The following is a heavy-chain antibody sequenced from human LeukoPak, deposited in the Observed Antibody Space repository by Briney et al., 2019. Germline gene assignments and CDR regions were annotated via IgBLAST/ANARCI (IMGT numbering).Heavy chain of an antibody. CDR1: GFIFSSYS. CDR2: ISSRGSTI. CDR3: ARGKFGMVATFDY. J-gene: IGHJ4*02. V-gene: IGHV3-48*04. D-gene: IGHD5-12*01. Sequence: GGSLRLSCAGSGFIFSSYSMNWVRQAPGKGLEWVSYISSRGSTIYYADSVKGRFTISRDNAKNSLYLQMNSLRAEDTAVYYCARGKFGMVATFDYWGQGTLVTVSS.